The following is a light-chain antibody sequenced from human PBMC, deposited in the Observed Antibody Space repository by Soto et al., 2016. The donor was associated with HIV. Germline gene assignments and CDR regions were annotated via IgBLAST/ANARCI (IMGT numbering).Light chain of an antibody. CDR1: QSVSTW. CDR2: KAS. CDR3: LQDYNYPYT. J-gene: IGKJ2*01. V-gene: IGKV1-5*03. Sequence: DIQMTQSPSTLSASVGDTVTLTCRASQSVSTWVAWYQQKPGKAPKLVIYKASLLPREVPSRFSGSGSGTEFTLTISGLQPEDSASYFCLQDYNYPYTFGQGTKLEIK.